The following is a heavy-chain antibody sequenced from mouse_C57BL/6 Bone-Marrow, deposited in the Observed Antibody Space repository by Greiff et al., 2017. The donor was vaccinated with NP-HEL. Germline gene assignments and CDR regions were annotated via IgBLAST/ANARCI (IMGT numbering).Heavy chain of an antibody. V-gene: IGHV14-4*01. CDR3: TTSGYYGSPFDY. Sequence: VQLQQSGAELVRPGASVKLSCTASGFNIKDDYMHWVKQRPEQGLEWIGWIDPENGDTEYASKFQGKATITADTSSNTAYLQLSSLTSEDTAVYYCTTSGYYGSPFDYWGQGTTLTVSS. CDR2: IDPENGDT. J-gene: IGHJ2*01. D-gene: IGHD1-1*01. CDR1: GFNIKDDY.